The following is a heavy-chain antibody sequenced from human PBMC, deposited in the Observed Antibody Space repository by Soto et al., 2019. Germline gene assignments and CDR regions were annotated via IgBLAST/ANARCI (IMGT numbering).Heavy chain of an antibody. V-gene: IGHV3-23*01. CDR1: GFTFSSYA. J-gene: IGHJ6*02. D-gene: IGHD1-26*01. Sequence: EVQLLESGGGLVQPERSLRLSCAPSGFTFSSYAMTWVRQAPGKGLEWGSGISGSGAGTFYADSVKGRFIISRDNSKNTLYLQMNSMRAEDTAVYYCAKDLVRSYYGAVYYGLDVWGQGTTVTVSS. CDR3: AKDLVRSYYGAVYYGLDV. CDR2: ISGSGAGT.